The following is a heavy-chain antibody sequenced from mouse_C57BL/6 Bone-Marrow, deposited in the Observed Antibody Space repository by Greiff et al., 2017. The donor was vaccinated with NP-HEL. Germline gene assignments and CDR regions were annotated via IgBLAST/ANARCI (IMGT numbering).Heavy chain of an antibody. CDR1: GFTFTDYY. Sequence: EVQLQQSGPELVKPGASVKISCKASGFTFTDYYMNWVQQSHGTSLEWIGDINPNNGCTCYNKKFKGKATLTGDKSSSTAYKELRSLTSENSAVYNSAREEYWYFDFWGTGTTVTVTA. CDR2: INPNNGCT. CDR3: AREEYWYFDF. V-gene: IGHV1-26*01. J-gene: IGHJ1*03.